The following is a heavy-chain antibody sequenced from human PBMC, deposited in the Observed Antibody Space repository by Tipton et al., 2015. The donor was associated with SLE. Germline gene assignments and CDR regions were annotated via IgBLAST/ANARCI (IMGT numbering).Heavy chain of an antibody. D-gene: IGHD6-13*01. V-gene: IGHV4-59*01. CDR2: IYYSGST. CDR3: ARASSSSWDTGYHYYMDV. CDR1: GGSISSYY. J-gene: IGHJ6*03. Sequence: TLSLTCTVSGGSISSYYWSWIRQPPGKGLEWIGYIYYSGSTNYNPSLKSRVTISVDTSKNQFSLKLSSVTAADTAVYYCARASSSSWDTGYHYYMDVWGKGTTVTVSS.